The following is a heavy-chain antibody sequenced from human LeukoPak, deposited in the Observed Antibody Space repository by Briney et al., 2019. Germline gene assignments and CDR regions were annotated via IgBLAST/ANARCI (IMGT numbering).Heavy chain of an antibody. V-gene: IGHV3-21*06. J-gene: IGHJ4*02. CDR3: ARDEGRSISCYNY. Sequence: GGSLRLSCAASGFTFSSHSMNWVRQAPGEGLEWVSSISSSGSYIYYADSVKGRFTISRDNAKNSLYLQMNSLRAEDTAVYYCARDEGRSISCYNYWGQGTLVTVSS. CDR2: ISSSGSYI. D-gene: IGHD2-2*02. CDR1: GFTFSSHS.